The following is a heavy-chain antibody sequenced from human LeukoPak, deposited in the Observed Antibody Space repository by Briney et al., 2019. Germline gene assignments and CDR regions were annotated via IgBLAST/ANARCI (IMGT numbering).Heavy chain of an antibody. CDR3: ARHVAYCSGGTCYSTWYFDL. J-gene: IGHJ2*01. V-gene: IGHV4-59*10. CDR2: IYTSGST. D-gene: IGHD2-15*01. Sequence: SETLSLTCAVYGGSFSGYYWSWIRQPAGKGLEWIGRIYTSGSTNYNPSLKSRVTMSVDTSKNQFSLKLSSVTAADTAVYYCARHVAYCSGGTCYSTWYFDLWGRGTLVTVSS. CDR1: GGSFSGYY.